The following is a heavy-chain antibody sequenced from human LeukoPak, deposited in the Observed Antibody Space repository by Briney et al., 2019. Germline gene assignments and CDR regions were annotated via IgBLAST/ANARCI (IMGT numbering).Heavy chain of an antibody. J-gene: IGHJ4*02. CDR2: IYPGDSDT. Sequence: GESLQISCQGSGYSFTNYWIGWVRQMPGKGLEWMGIIYPGDSDTRYSPSFQGQVIISADKSISTAYLQWSSLKASDTAMYYCARQGSGYSGYENIDYWGQGTLVTVSS. CDR3: ARQGSGYSGYENIDY. D-gene: IGHD5-12*01. CDR1: GYSFTNYW. V-gene: IGHV5-51*01.